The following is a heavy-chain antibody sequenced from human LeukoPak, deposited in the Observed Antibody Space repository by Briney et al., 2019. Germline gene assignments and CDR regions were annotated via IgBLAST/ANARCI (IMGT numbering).Heavy chain of an antibody. V-gene: IGHV4-34*01. CDR2: INHSGST. CDR3: ARGGWSLDY. CDR1: GGSFSGYY. D-gene: IGHD6-19*01. J-gene: IGHJ4*02. Sequence: SETLSLTCAVYGGSFSGYYWSWIRQPPGKGLEWIGEINHSGSTNYNPSLKSRVTISVDTSKNQFSLKLNSVTAADTAVYYCARGGWSLDYWGQGTLVTVSS.